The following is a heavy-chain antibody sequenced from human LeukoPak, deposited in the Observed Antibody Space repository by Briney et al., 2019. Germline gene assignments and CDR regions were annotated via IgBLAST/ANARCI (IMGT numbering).Heavy chain of an antibody. CDR3: AKKIGGYYDSSGYYLDV. D-gene: IGHD3-22*01. J-gene: IGHJ6*02. CDR2: ISGSGGHT. Sequence: GGSLRLSCADSGFTFNNYDMSWVRQAPGKGLEWVSTISGSGGHTYYADSVKGRFTISRDNSKNTLYLQMNSLRAEDTAVYYCAKKIGGYYDSSGYYLDVWGQGTTVTVSS. CDR1: GFTFNNYD. V-gene: IGHV3-23*01.